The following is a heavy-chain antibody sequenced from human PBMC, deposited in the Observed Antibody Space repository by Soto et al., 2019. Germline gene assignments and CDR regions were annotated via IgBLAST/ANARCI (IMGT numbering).Heavy chain of an antibody. D-gene: IGHD2-8*01. Sequence: SETLSLTCTVSSAPVSSSTYTWGWIRQPPGKGLEWIGSIYYSGSTYYNPSLNSRVTVSVDTSKNQFSLKVTSVTAADTAVYYCARGQGTRTRPYYYYYGMAVWGQGTTVTVSS. CDR3: ARGQGTRTRPYYYYYGMAV. CDR1: SAPVSSSTYT. V-gene: IGHV4-39*01. CDR2: IYYSGST. J-gene: IGHJ6*02.